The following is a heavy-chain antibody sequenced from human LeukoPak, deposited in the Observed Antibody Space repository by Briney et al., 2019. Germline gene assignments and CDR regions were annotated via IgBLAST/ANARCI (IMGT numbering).Heavy chain of an antibody. Sequence: ASVKVSCKASGNIFTSYDINWVRQAPGQGLEWMASMNPNNGNTAYARKFQGRVTMTRDTSIGTAYLELSALRSEDTAVYYCARLHWESGGIYFYYYMDVWGKGTTVTVSS. CDR3: ARLHWESGGIYFYYYMDV. J-gene: IGHJ6*03. D-gene: IGHD3-16*01. V-gene: IGHV1-8*01. CDR2: MNPNNGNT. CDR1: GNIFTSYD.